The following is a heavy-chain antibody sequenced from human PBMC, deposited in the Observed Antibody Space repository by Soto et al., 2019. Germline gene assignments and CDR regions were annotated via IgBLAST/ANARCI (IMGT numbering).Heavy chain of an antibody. Sequence: QVQPQQWGAGLLKPSETLSLTCAVYGGSFSGHYWSWIRQYPGKGLERIAEINHRGSTNYNPSLKSRVTMSVDTSKNQFSLRLGSVTAADTAVYYCARGYHRSIFSTALATSYWFDSWGQGGLVTVSS. V-gene: IGHV4-34*01. D-gene: IGHD2-21*01. CDR1: GGSFSGHY. CDR2: INHRGST. J-gene: IGHJ5*01. CDR3: ARGYHRSIFSTALATSYWFDS.